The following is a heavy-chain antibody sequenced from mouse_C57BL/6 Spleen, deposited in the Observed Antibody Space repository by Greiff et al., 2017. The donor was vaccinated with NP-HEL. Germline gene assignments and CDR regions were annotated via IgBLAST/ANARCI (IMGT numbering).Heavy chain of an antibody. D-gene: IGHD2-5*01. V-gene: IGHV1-61*01. CDR1: GYTFTSYW. Sequence: QVQLQQPGAELVRPGSSVKLSCKASGYTFTSYWMDWVKQRPGQGLEWIGNIYPSDSETHYNQKFKDKATLTVDKSSSTAYMQLSSLTSEDSAVYYCARPYYSNGNWYFDVWGTGTTVTVSS. J-gene: IGHJ1*03. CDR3: ARPYYSNGNWYFDV. CDR2: IYPSDSET.